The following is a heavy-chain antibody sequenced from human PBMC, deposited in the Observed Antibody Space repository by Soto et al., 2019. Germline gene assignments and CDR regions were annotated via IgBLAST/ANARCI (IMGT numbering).Heavy chain of an antibody. CDR3: TTDTADYGDYDY. CDR2: IKSKTDGGTT. D-gene: IGHD4-17*01. J-gene: IGHJ4*02. V-gene: IGHV3-15*01. CDR1: GFTFSNAW. Sequence: GGSLRLSCAASGFTFSNAWMSWVRQAPGKGLEWVGRIKSKTDGGTTDYAAPVKGRFTISRDDSKNTLYLQMNSLKTEDTAVYYCTTDTADYGDYDYWGQGTLVTVSS.